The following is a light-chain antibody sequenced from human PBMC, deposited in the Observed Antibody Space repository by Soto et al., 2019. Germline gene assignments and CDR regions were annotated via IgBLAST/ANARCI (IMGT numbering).Light chain of an antibody. V-gene: IGKV3-20*01. J-gene: IGKJ4*01. Sequence: EIVLTQSPGTLSLSPGERATLSCRARRTVGRDYLAWFQHKGGQAPRLLVHGASNRATGIPDRFSGSGSGTDFTLIISTLEPEDFAVYYCHQYATDPLTFGGGTKVEI. CDR3: HQYATDPLT. CDR1: RTVGRDY. CDR2: GAS.